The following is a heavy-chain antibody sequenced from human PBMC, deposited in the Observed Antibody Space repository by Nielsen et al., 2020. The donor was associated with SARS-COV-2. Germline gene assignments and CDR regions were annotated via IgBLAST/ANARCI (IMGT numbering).Heavy chain of an antibody. Sequence: GESLKISCAASGFTFNSYTMNWVRQAPGKGLEWVSSITGSSRYIYSADSVKGRFTISRDSAKNSVFLQMNSLRAGDTAVYYCARAEMGTYYYGSGVPYYFDYWGQGTLVTVSS. D-gene: IGHD3-10*01. V-gene: IGHV3-21*01. CDR1: GFTFNSYT. J-gene: IGHJ4*02. CDR2: ITGSSRYI. CDR3: ARAEMGTYYYGSGVPYYFDY.